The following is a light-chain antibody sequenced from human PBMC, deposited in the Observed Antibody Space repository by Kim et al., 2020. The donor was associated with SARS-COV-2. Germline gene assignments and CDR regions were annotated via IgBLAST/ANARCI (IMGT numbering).Light chain of an antibody. CDR2: GAS. CDR3: LQYDTWPPWT. CDR1: QGVGRD. Sequence: GESATLSVTARQGVGRDLAWYPQKPGQPPPLPLYGASSRATGGPARFSGSGSGTDFTLTISSLQSEDFALYFCLQYDTWPPWTFGPGTKVDIK. J-gene: IGKJ1*01. V-gene: IGKV3-15*01.